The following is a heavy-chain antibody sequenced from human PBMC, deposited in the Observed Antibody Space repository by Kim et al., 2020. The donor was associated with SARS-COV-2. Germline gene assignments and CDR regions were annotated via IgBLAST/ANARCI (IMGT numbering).Heavy chain of an antibody. J-gene: IGHJ4*02. D-gene: IGHD2-2*01. Sequence: SLKSAVTIAVDTSKNQFSMKLSSVTAADTAVYYCARQDIVVVPAATGFDYWGQGTLVTVSS. V-gene: IGHV4-39*01. CDR3: ARQDIVVVPAATGFDY.